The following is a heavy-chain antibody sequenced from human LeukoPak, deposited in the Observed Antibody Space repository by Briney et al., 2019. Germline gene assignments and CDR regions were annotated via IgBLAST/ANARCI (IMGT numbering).Heavy chain of an antibody. CDR2: AYYSGHT. D-gene: IGHD2-15*01. Sequence: KPSETLSLTCTVSGGSISDNYWSWIRQPPGKGLEWIGYAYYSGHTNYNSSLKSRVTMSLDTSKSQFSLRLSSVTAADTAVYFCARHPFATPFVYWGPGTLVTVSS. J-gene: IGHJ4*02. V-gene: IGHV4-59*08. CDR3: ARHPFATPFVY. CDR1: GGSISDNY.